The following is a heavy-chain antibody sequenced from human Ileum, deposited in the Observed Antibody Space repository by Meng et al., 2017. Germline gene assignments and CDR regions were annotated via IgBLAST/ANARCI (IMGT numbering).Heavy chain of an antibody. J-gene: IGHJ4*02. CDR3: TTLAGAATLDY. Sequence: GGSLRLSCAASGFPFSGYAIHWVRQAPGKGLEWVTVISDDGSTKHYADSVKGRFTISRDNSKNTVYLQLNGLRAEDTALYYCTTLAGAATLDYWGQGTPVT. CDR2: ISDDGSTK. CDR1: GFPFSGYA. D-gene: IGHD2/OR15-2a*01. V-gene: IGHV3-30*04.